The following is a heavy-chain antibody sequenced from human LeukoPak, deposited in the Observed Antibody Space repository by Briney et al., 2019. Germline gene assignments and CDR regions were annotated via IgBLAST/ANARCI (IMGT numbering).Heavy chain of an antibody. CDR1: GGTFSSYT. Sequence: ASVKVSCKASGGTFSSYTISWVRQAPGQGLEWMGRIIPILGIANYAQKFQGRATITADKSTSTAYMELSSLRSEDTAVYYCARAQGHTNFDYWGQGTLVTVSS. V-gene: IGHV1-69*02. J-gene: IGHJ4*02. CDR3: ARAQGHTNFDY. D-gene: IGHD2-21*01. CDR2: IIPILGIA.